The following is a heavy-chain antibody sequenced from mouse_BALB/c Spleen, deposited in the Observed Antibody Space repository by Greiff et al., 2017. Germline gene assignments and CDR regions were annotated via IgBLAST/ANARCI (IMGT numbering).Heavy chain of an antibody. J-gene: IGHJ3*01. CDR2: IEPSDSYT. CDR3: ARGDYGYAY. CDR1: GYTFTSYW. D-gene: IGHD1-2*01. V-gene: IGHV1-69*02. Sequence: QVQLQQPGAELVKPGASVKLSCKASGYTFTSYWMHRVKQRPGQGLEWIGEIEPSDSYTNYNQKFKGKATLTVDKSSSTAYMQLSSLTSEDSAVYYCARGDYGYAYWGQGTLVTVSA.